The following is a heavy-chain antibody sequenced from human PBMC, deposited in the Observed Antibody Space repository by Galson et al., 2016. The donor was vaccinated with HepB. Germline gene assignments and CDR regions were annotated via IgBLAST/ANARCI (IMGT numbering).Heavy chain of an antibody. CDR2: ISSSGSAE. CDR1: GFSFSDYY. Sequence: SLRLSCAASGFSFSDYYMNWIRQAPGKGLEWVSYISSSGSAEKYADSVQGRFTISRDKAKNTMYLQMNSLRVEDTDVYYCSRDRRKYAGPYYGLDVWGEGTTVTVSS. J-gene: IGHJ6*04. CDR3: SRDRRKYAGPYYGLDV. V-gene: IGHV3-11*01.